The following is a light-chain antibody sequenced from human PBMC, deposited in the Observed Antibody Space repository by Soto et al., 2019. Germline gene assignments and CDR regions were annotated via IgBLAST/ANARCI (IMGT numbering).Light chain of an antibody. CDR1: SSDVGGYNY. Sequence: QSALTQPRSVSGSPGQSVTISCPGTSSDVGGYNYVSWYRQHPGKAPKLMIYDVSKRPSGVPDRFSGSKSGNTASLTTSGLQAEDEADYYCCSYAGSYTWVFVTGTKLTVL. V-gene: IGLV2-11*01. CDR2: DVS. CDR3: CSYAGSYTWV. J-gene: IGLJ1*01.